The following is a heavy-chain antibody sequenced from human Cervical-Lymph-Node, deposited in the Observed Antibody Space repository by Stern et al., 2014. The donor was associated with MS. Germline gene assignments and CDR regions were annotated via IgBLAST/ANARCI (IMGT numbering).Heavy chain of an antibody. D-gene: IGHD6-19*01. CDR2: INPSGGST. CDR3: ARARSLYSSGWYLWY. V-gene: IGHV1-46*03. J-gene: IGHJ4*02. CDR1: GYTFTSDY. Sequence: VQLVESGAEVKKPGASVKVSCKASGYTFTSDYMHWVRQAPGQGLEWMGIINPSGGSTSYAQKFQGRVTMTRDTSTSTVYMELSSLRSEDTAVYYCARARSLYSSGWYLWYWGQGTLVTVSS.